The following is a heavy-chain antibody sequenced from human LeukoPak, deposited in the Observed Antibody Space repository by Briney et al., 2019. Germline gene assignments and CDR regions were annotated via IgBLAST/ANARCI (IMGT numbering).Heavy chain of an antibody. CDR1: GGSISSGSYY. J-gene: IGHJ3*02. V-gene: IGHV4-61*02. Sequence: SQTLSLTCTVSGGSISSGSYYWSWIRQPAGKGLEWIGRIYTSGTTNYNPPLKSRVTISVDTSKNQFSLKLSSVTAADTAVYYCAREYSSYRFSDAFDIWGQGTMVTVSS. CDR3: AREYSSYRFSDAFDI. D-gene: IGHD5-12*01. CDR2: IYTSGTT.